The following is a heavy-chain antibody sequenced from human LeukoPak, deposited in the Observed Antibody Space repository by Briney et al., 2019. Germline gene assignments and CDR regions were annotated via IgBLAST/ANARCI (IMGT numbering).Heavy chain of an antibody. J-gene: IGHJ4*02. V-gene: IGHV4-34*01. CDR1: GGSFSGYY. Sequence: SETLSLTCAVYGGSFSGYYWSWIRQPPGKGLEWIGEINHSGSTNYNPSLKSRVTISVDTSKNQFSLKLSSVTAADTAVYYCARGRAYYDILTGRPPRKYYFDYWGQGTLVTASS. CDR2: INHSGST. D-gene: IGHD3-9*01. CDR3: ARGRAYYDILTGRPPRKYYFDY.